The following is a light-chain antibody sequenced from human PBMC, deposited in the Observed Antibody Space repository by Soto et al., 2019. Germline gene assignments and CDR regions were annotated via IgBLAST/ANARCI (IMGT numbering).Light chain of an antibody. CDR1: SSDVGAYNY. V-gene: IGLV2-14*03. CDR3: SSYRSSTTFV. CDR2: DVR. Sequence: QSVLTQPASVSGSPGQSITISCTGTSSDVGAYNYVSWYQQYPGKAPKVIIFDVRKRPSGVSNRFSGSKSGDTASLTISGLQAEDEADYYCSSYRSSTTFVFGTGTKLTVL. J-gene: IGLJ1*01.